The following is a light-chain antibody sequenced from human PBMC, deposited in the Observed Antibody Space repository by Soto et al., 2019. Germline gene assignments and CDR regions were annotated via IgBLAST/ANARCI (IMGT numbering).Light chain of an antibody. CDR1: QSVSSSY. CDR3: QQYGSTPRT. Sequence: EIVLTQSPGTLSLSPGERATLSCRASQSVSSSYLAWYQQKPGQAPRLLIYGASSRATGIPHRFSGSGSGTDFTLTISRLEPEDFAVYYCQQYGSTPRTFGQGTKVEI. J-gene: IGKJ1*01. V-gene: IGKV3-20*01. CDR2: GAS.